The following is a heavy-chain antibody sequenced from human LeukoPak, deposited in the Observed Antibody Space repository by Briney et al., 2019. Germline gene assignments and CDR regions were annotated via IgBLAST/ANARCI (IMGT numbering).Heavy chain of an antibody. CDR2: IYYSGST. V-gene: IGHV4-61*01. D-gene: IGHD4-17*01. Sequence: SETLSLTCTVSGGSISTSNYYWSWIRQPPGKGLEWIGYIYYSGSTNYNPSLKSRVTISVDTSKNQFSLKLSSVTAADTAVYYCARVIENYGARYFDYWGQGTLVTVSS. J-gene: IGHJ4*02. CDR3: ARVIENYGARYFDY. CDR1: GGSISTSNYY.